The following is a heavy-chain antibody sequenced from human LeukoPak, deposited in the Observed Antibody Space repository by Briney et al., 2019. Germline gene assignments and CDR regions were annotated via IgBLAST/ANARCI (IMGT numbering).Heavy chain of an antibody. CDR1: GYSFTSYW. CDR3: ARHTRGIVVVPAAIDY. D-gene: IGHD2-2*01. CDR2: IDPSDSYT. J-gene: IGHJ4*02. V-gene: IGHV5-10-1*01. Sequence: PGESLKISCKGSGYSFTSYWISWVRQMPGKGLEWMGRIDPSDSYTNYNPSFQGHVTISADKSISTAYLQWSSLKASDTAMYYCARHTRGIVVVPAAIDYWGQGTLVTVSS.